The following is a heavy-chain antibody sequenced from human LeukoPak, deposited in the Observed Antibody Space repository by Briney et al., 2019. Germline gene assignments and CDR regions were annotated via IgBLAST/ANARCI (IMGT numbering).Heavy chain of an antibody. J-gene: IGHJ4*02. CDR3: ARAYGYCSSTSCPDERLFDY. CDR2: INHSGST. CDR1: GGSFSGYY. V-gene: IGHV4-34*01. D-gene: IGHD2-2*01. Sequence: SETLSLTCAVYGGSFSGYYWSWIRQPPGKGLEWIGEINHSGSTNYNPSLKSRATISVDTSKNQFSLKLSSVTAADTAVYYCARAYGYCSSTSCPDERLFDYWGQGTLVTVSS.